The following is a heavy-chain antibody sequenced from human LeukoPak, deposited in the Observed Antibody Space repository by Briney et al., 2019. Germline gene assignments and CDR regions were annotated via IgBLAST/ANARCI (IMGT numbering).Heavy chain of an antibody. J-gene: IGHJ6*02. CDR3: ARGQRISSSPYCYGMDV. D-gene: IGHD6-6*01. V-gene: IGHV3-21*01. CDR1: GFTFSSYS. CDR2: ISSSSSYI. Sequence: GRSLRLFCAASGFTFSSYSMNWARQPPGKGLEYVSSISSSSSYIYYAESVKGGFTISRDNAKNSLYLHMHSQIAEDTAVYYCARGQRISSSPYCYGMDVWGQGTTVTVSS.